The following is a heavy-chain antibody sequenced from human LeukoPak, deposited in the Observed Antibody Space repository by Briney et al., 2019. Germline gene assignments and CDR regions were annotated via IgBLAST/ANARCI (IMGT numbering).Heavy chain of an antibody. CDR2: IYSAGST. CDR3: ARRAGAYTHPYDY. J-gene: IGHJ4*02. CDR1: GLTFKDYA. D-gene: IGHD3-16*01. V-gene: IGHV3-53*01. Sequence: GGSLRLSCAASGLTFKDYAMHWVRQVPGKGLEWVSFIYSAGSTRYSDSVKGRFTISIDNSKNTLYLQMNSLRAEDTAVYYCARRAGAYTHPYDYWGQGTLVTVSS.